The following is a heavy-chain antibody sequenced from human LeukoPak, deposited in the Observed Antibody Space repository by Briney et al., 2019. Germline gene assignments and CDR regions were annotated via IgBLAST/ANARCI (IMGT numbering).Heavy chain of an antibody. V-gene: IGHV1-46*01. CDR3: AAVPAVTYTLDY. J-gene: IGHJ4*02. D-gene: IGHD4-17*01. Sequence: AASVKVSCKASGYTFTSYYMHWVRQAPGQGLEWMGIINPSGGSTSYAQKFQGRVTMTRDMSTSTVYMELSSLRSEDTAVYYCAAVPAVTYTLDYWGQGTLVTVSS. CDR2: INPSGGST. CDR1: GYTFTSYY.